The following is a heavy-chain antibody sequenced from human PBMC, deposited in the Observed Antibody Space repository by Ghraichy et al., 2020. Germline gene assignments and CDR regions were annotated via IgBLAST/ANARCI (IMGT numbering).Heavy chain of an antibody. J-gene: IGHJ3*02. CDR1: GGSISSGDYY. CDR2: IYYSGST. CDR3: ARDGSEGYYAFDI. Sequence: SETLSLTCTVSGGSISSGDYYWSWIRQPPGKGLEWIGYIYYSGSTYYNPSLKSRVTISVDTSKNQFSLKLSSVTAADTAVYYCARDGSEGYYAFDIWGQGTMVTVSS. V-gene: IGHV4-30-4*08. D-gene: IGHD5-18*01.